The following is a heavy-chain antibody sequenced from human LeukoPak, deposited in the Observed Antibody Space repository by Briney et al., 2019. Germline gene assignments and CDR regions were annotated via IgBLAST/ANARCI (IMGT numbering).Heavy chain of an antibody. D-gene: IGHD3-9*01. CDR2: IYSGGST. Sequence: GGSLRLSCAASGFTVSSNYMSWVRQAPGKGLEWVSVIYSGGSTYYADSVKGRFTISRDNSENTLYLQMNSLRAEDTAVYYCARGGSTNDILTGYLDYWGQGTLVTVSS. CDR1: GFTVSSNY. CDR3: ARGGSTNDILTGYLDY. V-gene: IGHV3-53*01. J-gene: IGHJ4*02.